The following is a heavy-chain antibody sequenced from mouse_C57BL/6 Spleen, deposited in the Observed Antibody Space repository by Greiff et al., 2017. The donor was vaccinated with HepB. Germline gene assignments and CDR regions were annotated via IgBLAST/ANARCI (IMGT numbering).Heavy chain of an antibody. CDR1: GYSITSGYY. CDR2: ISYDGSN. Sequence: VQLQQSGPGLVKPSQSLSLTCSVTGYSITSGYYWNWIRQFPGNKLEWMGYISYDGSNNYNPSLKNRISITRDTSKNQFFLKLNSVTTEDTATYYCARVDGLWYFDVWGTGTTVTVSS. D-gene: IGHD1-2*01. J-gene: IGHJ1*03. V-gene: IGHV3-6*01. CDR3: ARVDGLWYFDV.